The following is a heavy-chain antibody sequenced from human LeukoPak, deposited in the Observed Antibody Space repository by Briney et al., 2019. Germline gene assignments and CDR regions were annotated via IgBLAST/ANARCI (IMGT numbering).Heavy chain of an antibody. CDR1: VDSLSSYY. CDR2: IHSSGST. Sequence: PSETLSLTCTVSVDSLSSYYWSWLRQPAGKVLEWLGRIHSSGSTNYNPSLKSRVTMSVDTSKNQFSLKLSSVTAADTAVYYCARDGSDYADYYYYYYMDVWGKGTTVTVSS. J-gene: IGHJ6*03. V-gene: IGHV4-4*07. CDR3: ARDGSDYADYYYYYYMDV. D-gene: IGHD5-12*01.